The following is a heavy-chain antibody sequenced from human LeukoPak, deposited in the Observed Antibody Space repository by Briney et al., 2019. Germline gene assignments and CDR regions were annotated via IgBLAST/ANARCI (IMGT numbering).Heavy chain of an antibody. V-gene: IGHV1-18*01. D-gene: IGHD2-2*01. CDR2: ISAYNGNT. CDR3: AREGGRDIVVVPAARGAFDI. CDR1: GYTFTSYG. J-gene: IGHJ3*02. Sequence: ASVKVSCKASGYTFTSYGISWVRQAPGQGLERMGWISAYNGNTNYAQKLQGRVTMTTDTSTSTAYMELRSLRSDDTAVYYCAREGGRDIVVVPAARGAFDIWGQGTMVTVSS.